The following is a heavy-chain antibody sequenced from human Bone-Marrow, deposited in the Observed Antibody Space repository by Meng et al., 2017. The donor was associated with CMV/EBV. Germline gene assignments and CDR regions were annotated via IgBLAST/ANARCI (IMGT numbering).Heavy chain of an antibody. D-gene: IGHD6-19*01. CDR1: GYTFTGYY. J-gene: IGHJ4*02. CDR2: INPNSGGT. CDR3: ERVRDGSGWYHLDY. Sequence: ASVKVSCKASGYTFTGYYMHWVRQAPGQGLEWMGWINPNSGGTNYAQKFQGRVTMTRDTSISTAYMELSKLRSDDTAVYYCERVRDGSGWYHLDYWGQGTLVTVSS. V-gene: IGHV1-2*02.